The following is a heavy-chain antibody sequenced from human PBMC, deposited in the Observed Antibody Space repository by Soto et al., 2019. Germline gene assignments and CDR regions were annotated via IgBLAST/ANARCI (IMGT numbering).Heavy chain of an antibody. D-gene: IGHD5-18*01. CDR1: GGSISSYY. CDR2: IYTSGST. J-gene: IGHJ6*02. Sequence: PSETLSLTCTVSGGSISSYYWSWIRQPAGKGLEWIGRIYTSGSTNYNPSLKSRVTMSVDTSKNQFSLKLSSVTAADTAVYYCAREYSYGLIGYYYYGMDVWGQGTTVTV. CDR3: AREYSYGLIGYYYYGMDV. V-gene: IGHV4-4*07.